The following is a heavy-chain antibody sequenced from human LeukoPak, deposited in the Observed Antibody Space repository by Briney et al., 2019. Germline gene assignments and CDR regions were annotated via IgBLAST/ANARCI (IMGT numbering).Heavy chain of an antibody. CDR2: IKQDGSEK. D-gene: IGHD3-9*01. CDR1: GFTFSSYW. CDR3: ARDYDILTGYSYPKLFDY. V-gene: IGHV3-7*01. J-gene: IGHJ4*02. Sequence: PGGSLRLSCAASGFTFSSYWMSWVRQAPGKGLEWVANIKQDGSEKYYVDSVKGRFTISRDNAKNSLYLQMNSLRAEDTAVYYCARDYDILTGYSYPKLFDYWGQGTLVTVSS.